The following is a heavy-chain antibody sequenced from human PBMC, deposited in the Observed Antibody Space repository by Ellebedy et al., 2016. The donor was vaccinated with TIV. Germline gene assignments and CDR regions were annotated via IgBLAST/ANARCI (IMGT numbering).Heavy chain of an antibody. Sequence: AASVKVSCKSSGYNFTNFYIHWVRQAPGQGLEWMGIINLSGGSTSYAQKFEGRVTMTRDTSTSTVYMEMTSLRSEDTAVYYCARDPALPRGRFDTWGQGTLVTVSS. V-gene: IGHV1-46*01. J-gene: IGHJ5*02. CDR3: ARDPALPRGRFDT. CDR1: GYNFTNFY. CDR2: INLSGGST.